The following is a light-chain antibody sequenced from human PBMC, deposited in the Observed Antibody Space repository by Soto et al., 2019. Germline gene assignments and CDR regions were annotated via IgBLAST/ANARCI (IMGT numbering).Light chain of an antibody. CDR2: GAS. Sequence: EIMMTQSPATLSVSPGERATLSCRASQSVDYSLAWYQQKPGQAPRVLIYGASTRAPGVPARFSGSGSGTEFTLTITSLQSEDFAVYYCQQYSNGLLTFGPGTKVDI. V-gene: IGKV3-15*01. CDR3: QQYSNGLLT. CDR1: QSVDYS. J-gene: IGKJ3*01.